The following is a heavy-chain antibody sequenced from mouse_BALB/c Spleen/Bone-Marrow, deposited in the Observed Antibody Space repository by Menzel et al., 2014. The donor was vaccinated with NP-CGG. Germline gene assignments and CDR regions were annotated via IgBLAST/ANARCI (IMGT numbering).Heavy chain of an antibody. CDR2: IDPANGNT. J-gene: IGHJ3*01. Sequence: VQLKQSGAVLVKPGASVSLSCTASGYYIKNTYMHWVKQRPARDQEGIGRIDPANGNTKYDPKFQGKATITADTSSKTTSSQLSIMTSEDTDVYYCAQYYYGSSSCAYWGQGSLVTVS. CDR3: AQYYYGSSSCAY. D-gene: IGHD1-1*01. CDR1: GYYIKNTY. V-gene: IGHV14-3*02.